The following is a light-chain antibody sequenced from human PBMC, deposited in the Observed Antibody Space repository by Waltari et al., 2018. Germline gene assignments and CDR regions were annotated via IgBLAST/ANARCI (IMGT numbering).Light chain of an antibody. Sequence: QSALTQPASVSGSPGQSITISCTGASSDVGSYNLVSWYRQHPGKAPKLVIYEVNSRPSGVSHRFSGSKSGNTASLTISGLQTEDEADYFCCSYAGSSTYVFGTGTKVTVL. CDR1: SSDVGSYNL. J-gene: IGLJ1*01. CDR3: CSYAGSSTYV. V-gene: IGLV2-23*02. CDR2: EVN.